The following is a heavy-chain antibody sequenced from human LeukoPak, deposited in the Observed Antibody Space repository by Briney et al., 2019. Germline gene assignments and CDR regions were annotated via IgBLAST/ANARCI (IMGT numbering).Heavy chain of an antibody. CDR2: INNSSSSI. Sequence: GGSLRLSCAASGFTFSTYYMSWVRQAPGKGLEWVSSINNSSSSIYYANSLRGRFTISRDNAKNSLYLQMNSLRAEDTAVYYCARANPAAAGTEGYYYGMDVWGQGTTVTVSS. CDR1: GFTFSTYY. V-gene: IGHV3-21*01. CDR3: ARANPAAAGTEGYYYGMDV. D-gene: IGHD6-13*01. J-gene: IGHJ6*02.